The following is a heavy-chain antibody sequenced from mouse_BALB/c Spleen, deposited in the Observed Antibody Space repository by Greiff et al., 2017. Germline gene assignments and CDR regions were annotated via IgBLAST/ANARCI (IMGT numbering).Heavy chain of an antibody. J-gene: IGHJ4*01. CDR3: ARKGYGNYVYAMDY. D-gene: IGHD2-1*01. Sequence: VKVVESGPGLVQPSQSLSITCTVSGFSLTSYGVHWVRQSPGKGLEWLGVIWSGGSTDYNAAFISRLSISKDNSKSQVFFKMNSLQANDTAIYYCARKGYGNYVYAMDYWGQGTSVTVSS. CDR1: GFSLTSYG. V-gene: IGHV2-2*02. CDR2: IWSGGST.